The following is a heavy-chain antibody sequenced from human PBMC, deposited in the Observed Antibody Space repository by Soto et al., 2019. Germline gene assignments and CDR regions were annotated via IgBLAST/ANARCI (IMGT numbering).Heavy chain of an antibody. CDR1: GFSFSDSA. CDR3: TRHTVDY. Sequence: EVQLVESGGGLVQPGGSLKLSCAASGFSFSDSAIHWVRQASGKGLEWVGRTRSKAHSYATAFAASVKGRFTISRDDSKNTGYLQMNSLKTEDPAVYYCTRHTVDYWGQGTLVTGSS. D-gene: IGHD4-4*01. V-gene: IGHV3-73*02. J-gene: IGHJ4*02. CDR2: TRSKAHSYAT.